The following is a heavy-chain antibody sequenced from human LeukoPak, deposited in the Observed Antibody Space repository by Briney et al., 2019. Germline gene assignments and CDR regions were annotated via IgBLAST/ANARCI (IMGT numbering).Heavy chain of an antibody. CDR1: GYTFTDYD. Sequence: ASVKVSCKTSGYTFTDYDINWVRQATGQGLEWLGRVNPSLGNTVYAQKFQDRVTITRDTSLSTVYMELRSLKSEDTAVYYCARGRVTVFGPEDWYFDLWGRGSPVTVSS. J-gene: IGHJ2*01. CDR2: VNPSLGNT. CDR3: ARGRVTVFGPEDWYFDL. D-gene: IGHD3-3*01. V-gene: IGHV1-8*01.